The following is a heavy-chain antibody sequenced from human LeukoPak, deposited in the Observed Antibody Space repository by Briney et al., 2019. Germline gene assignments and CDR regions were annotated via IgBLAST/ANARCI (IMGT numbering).Heavy chain of an antibody. Sequence: GGSLRLSCAASGLIVSSNYMSWVRQAPGKGLEWVSVIYSGSSTYYADSVKGRFAISRHNSKNTLYLQMNSLRAEDTAVYYCARVLDDSSGAAFDPWGQGTLVTVSS. D-gene: IGHD3-22*01. J-gene: IGHJ5*02. CDR3: ARVLDDSSGAAFDP. CDR1: GLIVSSNY. V-gene: IGHV3-53*04. CDR2: IYSGSST.